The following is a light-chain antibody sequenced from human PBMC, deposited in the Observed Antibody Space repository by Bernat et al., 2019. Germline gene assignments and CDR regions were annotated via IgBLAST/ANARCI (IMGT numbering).Light chain of an antibody. J-gene: IGKJ1*01. CDR2: KAS. CDR3: QHCNSHPTLT. Sequence: DIQMTQSPSTLSASVGDRVTITCRASQSISSLLAWYQQKPGKAPKLLIYKASSLESGVPSRFSGSGSGTEFTLTINNLQPDDFATYYCQHCNSHPTLTFGQGTKVEIK. V-gene: IGKV1-5*03. CDR1: QSISSL.